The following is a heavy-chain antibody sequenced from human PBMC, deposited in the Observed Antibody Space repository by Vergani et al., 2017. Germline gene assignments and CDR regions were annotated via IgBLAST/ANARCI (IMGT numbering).Heavy chain of an antibody. D-gene: IGHD2-21*01. V-gene: IGHV5-51*03. Sequence: EVMLVQSGAEVKKPGESLKISCKYSESSFISNEIAWVRQLSGKGLQWMGNINPIDSKIAYSPSFQGQAIMSLDKSITTAYLQWRSLKASDTAIYYCTRRVPCGHGAYLHFDHWGQGTQVTVSS. CDR3: TRRVPCGHGAYLHFDH. J-gene: IGHJ4*03. CDR1: ESSFISNE. CDR2: INPIDSKI.